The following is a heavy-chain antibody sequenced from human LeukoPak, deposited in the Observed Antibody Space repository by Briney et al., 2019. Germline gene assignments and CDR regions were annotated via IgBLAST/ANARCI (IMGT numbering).Heavy chain of an antibody. J-gene: IGHJ3*02. V-gene: IGHV4-61*02. D-gene: IGHD6-6*01. Sequence: SETLSLTCTVSGGSISSGSYYWSWIRQPAGKGLEWIGRIYTSGSTNYNPSLKSRVTISVDTSKNQFSLKLSSVTAADTAVYYCARRGLRQLARDRAFDIWGQGTMVTVSS. CDR1: GGSISSGSYY. CDR2: IYTSGST. CDR3: ARRGLRQLARDRAFDI.